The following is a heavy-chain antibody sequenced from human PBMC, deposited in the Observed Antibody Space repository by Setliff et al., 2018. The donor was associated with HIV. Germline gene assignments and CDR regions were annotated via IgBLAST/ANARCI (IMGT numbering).Heavy chain of an antibody. V-gene: IGHV1-69*13. CDR3: ASRRITMVRGVIGNDYYYYYMDV. CDR2: IIPIFGTA. J-gene: IGHJ6*03. Sequence: GASVKVSCKASGGTFSSYAISWVRQAPGPGLEWMGGIIPIFGTANYAQKFQGRVTITADESTITAYMELSSLRSEDTAVYYWASRRITMVRGVIGNDYYYYYMDVWGKGTTVTVSS. CDR1: GGTFSSYA. D-gene: IGHD3-10*01.